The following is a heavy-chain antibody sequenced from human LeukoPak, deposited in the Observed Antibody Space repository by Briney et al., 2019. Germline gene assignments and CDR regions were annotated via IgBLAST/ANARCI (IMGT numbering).Heavy chain of an antibody. CDR2: ISGSGGRT. V-gene: IGHV3-23*01. Sequence: GGSLRLSCAASGFTFSSYSMNWVRQAPGKGLEWVSTISGSGGRTYYPDSVKGRFTISRDNSKNTLYLQMNSLRAEDTAVYYCAKDRIDIGISAARPDFDYWGQGNLVTVSS. CDR1: GFTFSSYS. D-gene: IGHD6-13*01. CDR3: AKDRIDIGISAARPDFDY. J-gene: IGHJ4*02.